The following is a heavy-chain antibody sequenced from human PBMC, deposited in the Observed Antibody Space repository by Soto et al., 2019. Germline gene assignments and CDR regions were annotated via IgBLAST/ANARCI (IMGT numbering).Heavy chain of an antibody. CDR2: IYYSGST. Sequence: PSETLSLTCTVSGGSISSYYWSWIRQPPGKGLEWIGYIYYSGSTNYNPSLKSRVTISVDTSKNQFSPKLSSVTAADTAVYYCASGRAYCTNGVCYYYYGMDVWGQGTTVTVSS. D-gene: IGHD2-8*01. CDR1: GGSISSYY. J-gene: IGHJ6*02. CDR3: ASGRAYCTNGVCYYYYGMDV. V-gene: IGHV4-59*01.